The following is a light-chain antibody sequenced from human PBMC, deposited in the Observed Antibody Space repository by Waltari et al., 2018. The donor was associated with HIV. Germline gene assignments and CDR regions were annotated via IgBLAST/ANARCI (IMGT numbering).Light chain of an antibody. CDR3: SSYTTSSALV. CDR2: EVS. Sequence: QSALTQPASVFGSPGQSITISCTGTSSDVGGYNYVSWYQQHPGKAPKLMIYEVSNRPSGISNRFSGSKSGNTASLTISGLQAEDEADYYCSSYTTSSALVFGGGTNLTVL. V-gene: IGLV2-14*01. CDR1: SSDVGGYNY. J-gene: IGLJ2*01.